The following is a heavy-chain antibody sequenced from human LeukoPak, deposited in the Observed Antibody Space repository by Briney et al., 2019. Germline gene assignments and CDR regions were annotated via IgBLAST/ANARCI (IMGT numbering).Heavy chain of an antibody. J-gene: IGHJ4*02. CDR2: VHYSGST. CDR1: GGSISSYY. Sequence: PSETLSLTCTVSGGSISSYYWSWIRQPPGKGLEWMAYVHYSGSTNYNPSLKSRVTISVDTSENQFSLKVNSVTAADTAVYYCARILGGHSAIFAGLPVRYFDYWGQGILVTVSS. CDR3: ARILGGHSAIFAGLPVRYFDY. V-gene: IGHV4-59*01. D-gene: IGHD3/OR15-3a*01.